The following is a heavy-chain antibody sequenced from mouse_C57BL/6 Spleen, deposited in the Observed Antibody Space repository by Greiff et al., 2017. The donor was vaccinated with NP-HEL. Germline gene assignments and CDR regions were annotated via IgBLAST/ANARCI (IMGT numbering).Heavy chain of an antibody. CDR1: GYSITSGYY. V-gene: IGHV3-6*01. Sequence: EVQLVESGPGLVKPSPSLSLTCSVTGYSITSGYYWNWIRQFPGNKLEWMGYISYDGSNNYNPSLKNRISITRDTSKNQFFLKLNSVTTEDTATYYCARSGSPWFAYWGQGTLVTVSA. CDR3: ARSGSPWFAY. D-gene: IGHD1-1*01. J-gene: IGHJ3*01. CDR2: ISYDGSN.